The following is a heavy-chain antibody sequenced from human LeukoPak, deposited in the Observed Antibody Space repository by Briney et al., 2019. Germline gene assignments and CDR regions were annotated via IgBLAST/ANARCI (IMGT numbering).Heavy chain of an antibody. D-gene: IGHD2-2*01. Sequence: KASETLSLTCAVSGYSISSGYYWGWIRQPPGKGLEWIGSIYHSGSTYYNPSLMSRVTISVDTSKNQFSLKLSSVTAADTAVYYCASLPAAPNDYYYYYMDVWGKGTTVTVSS. CDR1: GYSISSGYY. CDR3: ASLPAAPNDYYYYYMDV. CDR2: IYHSGST. J-gene: IGHJ6*03. V-gene: IGHV4-38-2*01.